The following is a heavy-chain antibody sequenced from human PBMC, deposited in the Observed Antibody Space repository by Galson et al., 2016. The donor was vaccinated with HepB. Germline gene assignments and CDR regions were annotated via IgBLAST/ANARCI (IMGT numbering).Heavy chain of an antibody. CDR2: IDPADSYT. V-gene: IGHV5-10-1*01. CDR1: GYIFTSYW. J-gene: IGHJ6*02. Sequence: QSGAEVKKPGESLRISCKASGYIFTSYWINWVRQMPGRGLEWMGKIDPADSYTNYSPSFQGHVTILVDKSTSTAYLQWSSLKASDTAMYYCARRGAHYAMDVWGQGTTVTVSS. D-gene: IGHD1-26*01. CDR3: ARRGAHYAMDV.